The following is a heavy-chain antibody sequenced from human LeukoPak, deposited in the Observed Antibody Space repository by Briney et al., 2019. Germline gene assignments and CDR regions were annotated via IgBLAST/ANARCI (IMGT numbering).Heavy chain of an antibody. Sequence: GGSLRLSCAASGFTFSDYYMSWIRQAPGKGLEWVSYISSSGGTIYYADSVKGRFTISRDNAKNSLYLQMNSLRAEDTAVYYCAKCYSYGLPESENFLIDYWGQGTLVTVSS. CDR3: AKCYSYGLPESENFLIDY. D-gene: IGHD5-18*01. J-gene: IGHJ4*02. CDR2: ISSSGGTI. CDR1: GFTFSDYY. V-gene: IGHV3-11*04.